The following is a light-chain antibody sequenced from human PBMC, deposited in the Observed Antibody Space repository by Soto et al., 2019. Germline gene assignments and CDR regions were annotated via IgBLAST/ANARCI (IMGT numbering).Light chain of an antibody. CDR3: LLYYGGTHLWV. CDR1: TGAVTSGFY. J-gene: IGLJ3*02. CDR2: GAS. Sequence: QAVVTQEPSLTVSPGGTVTLTCASSTGAVTSGFYPNWFQQKPGQAPRALIYGASNKHSWTPARFSGSLLGDKAALTLSGVQPEDEAEYYCLLYYGGTHLWVFGGGTKLTVL. V-gene: IGLV7-43*01.